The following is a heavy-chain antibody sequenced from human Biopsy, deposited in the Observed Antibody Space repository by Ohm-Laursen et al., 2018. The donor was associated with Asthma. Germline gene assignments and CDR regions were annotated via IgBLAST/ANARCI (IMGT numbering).Heavy chain of an antibody. CDR3: ARYFSRAIMSGGGREHYFDF. CDR2: VGSDESYT. D-gene: IGHD3-16*01. CDR1: GFTFMTYG. Sequence: SLRLSCAASGFTFMTYGMHWVRQVPGKGLEWVATVGSDESYTDHADSVKGRFTISRDNSKNTLHLQMNILSPEDTAVYYCARYFSRAIMSGGGREHYFDFWGQGTLVTVSS. J-gene: IGHJ4*02. V-gene: IGHV3-33*01.